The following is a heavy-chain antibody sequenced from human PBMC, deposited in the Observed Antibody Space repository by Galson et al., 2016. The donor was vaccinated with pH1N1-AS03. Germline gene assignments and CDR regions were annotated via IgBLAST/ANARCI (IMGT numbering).Heavy chain of an antibody. Sequence: ETLSLTCTVSGGSISTSSYYWGWIRQPPGKGLEWIGSIYDTGRTTYNPSLKSRVTISGDTSKNQLSLKVTSMTAADTAVYYCARLVGARPPPDYWGQGTLVTVSS. CDR1: GGSISTSSYY. CDR2: IYDTGRT. D-gene: IGHD1-26*01. J-gene: IGHJ4*02. CDR3: ARLVGARPPPDY. V-gene: IGHV4-39*01.